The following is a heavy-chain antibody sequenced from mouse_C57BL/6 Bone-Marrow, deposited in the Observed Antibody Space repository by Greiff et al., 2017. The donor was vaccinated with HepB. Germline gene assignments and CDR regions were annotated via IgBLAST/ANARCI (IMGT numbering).Heavy chain of an antibody. V-gene: IGHV1-63*01. CDR1: GYTFTNYW. Sequence: QVQLQQSGAELVRPGPSVKMSCKASGYTFTNYWIGWAKQRPGHGLEWIGDIYPGGGYTNYNEKFKGKATLTADKSSSTAYMQFSSLTSEDSAIYYCATYYSKGYYAMDYWGQGTSVTVSS. J-gene: IGHJ4*01. CDR2: IYPGGGYT. CDR3: ATYYSKGYYAMDY. D-gene: IGHD2-5*01.